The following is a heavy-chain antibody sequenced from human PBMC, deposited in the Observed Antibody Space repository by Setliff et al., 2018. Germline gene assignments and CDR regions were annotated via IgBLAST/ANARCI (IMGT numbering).Heavy chain of an antibody. V-gene: IGHV4-39*01. D-gene: IGHD3-10*01. CDR2: IYYSGTT. CDR3: ARVLVLGYNWFDP. CDR1: GGSISTSSY. J-gene: IGHJ5*02. Sequence: PSETLSLTCTVSGGSISTSSYWGWIRQPPGKGLEWIGSIYYSGTTNYNPSFKSRVTISIDTSKNQFSLKVNSVTAADTAVYFCARVLVLGYNWFDPWGQGTLVTVSS.